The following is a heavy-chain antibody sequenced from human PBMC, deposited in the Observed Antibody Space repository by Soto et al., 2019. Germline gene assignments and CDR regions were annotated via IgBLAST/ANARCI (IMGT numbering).Heavy chain of an antibody. CDR1: AGSITRGEYY. V-gene: IGHV4-30-4*01. D-gene: IGHD3-22*01. J-gene: IGHJ5*02. CDR3: AREGGEYYDSSGYWHHWFDP. CDR2: IYYSGST. Sequence: TLSLSFTVSAGSITRGEYYWSWIREPPGKGLEWIGYIYYSGSTYYNPSLKSRVTISVDTSRNQFSLKLSSVTAADTAVYFCAREGGEYYDSSGYWHHWFDPWGQGTLVTVSS.